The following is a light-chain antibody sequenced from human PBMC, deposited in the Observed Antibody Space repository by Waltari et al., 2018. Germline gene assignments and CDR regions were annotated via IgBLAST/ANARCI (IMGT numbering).Light chain of an antibody. CDR1: QGIRND. Sequence: IQVTQSPSSLSASVGDRVPITCRASQGIRNDLGWYQQKPGKAPKLLIYAASRLQSGVPSRFSGSGSATDFTLTISSLQPEDFATYYCLQDYNYPRTFGQGTKLEIK. CDR2: AAS. CDR3: LQDYNYPRT. V-gene: IGKV1-6*01. J-gene: IGKJ2*01.